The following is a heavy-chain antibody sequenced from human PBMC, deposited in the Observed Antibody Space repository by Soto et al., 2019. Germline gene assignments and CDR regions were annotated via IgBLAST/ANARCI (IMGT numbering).Heavy chain of an antibody. CDR2: IDWDDDK. CDR1: GFSLSTSGMC. CDR3: ARIRRGQQLQTFFDP. J-gene: IGHJ5*02. D-gene: IGHD6-13*01. V-gene: IGHV2-70*11. Sequence: SGPTLVNPTQTLTLTCTFSGFSLSTSGMCVSWIRQPPGKALEWLARIDWDDDKYYSTSLKTRLTISKDTSKNQVVLTMTNMDPVDTATYYCARIRRGQQLQTFFDPWGQGTLVTVSS.